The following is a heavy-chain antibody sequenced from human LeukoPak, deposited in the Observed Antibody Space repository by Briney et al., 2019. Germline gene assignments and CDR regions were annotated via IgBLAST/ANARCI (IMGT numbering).Heavy chain of an antibody. CDR3: ARDGYSYGFSYYYYMDV. CDR2: IYHSGST. Sequence: SETLSLTCTVSGYSISSGYYWGWIRQPPGKGLEWIGSIYHSGSTYYNPSLKSRVTISVDTSKNQFSLKLSSVTAADTAVYYCARDGYSYGFSYYYYMDVWGKGTTVTVSS. V-gene: IGHV4-38-2*02. D-gene: IGHD5-18*01. J-gene: IGHJ6*03. CDR1: GYSISSGYY.